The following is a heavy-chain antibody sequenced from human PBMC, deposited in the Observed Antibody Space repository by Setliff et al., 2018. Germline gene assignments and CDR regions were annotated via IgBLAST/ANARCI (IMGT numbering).Heavy chain of an antibody. CDR1: GFTFTNYA. Sequence: PGGSLRLSCAASGFTFTNYAMNWVRQAPGKGLEWVSTISGSGDSTYYADSVRGRFTISRDNAKNSLYLQMNSLRAEDSAVYYCARDGVFYAMDFWGQGTTVTVSS. CDR3: ARDGVFYAMDF. CDR2: ISGSGDST. J-gene: IGHJ6*02. D-gene: IGHD3-10*01. V-gene: IGHV3-48*03.